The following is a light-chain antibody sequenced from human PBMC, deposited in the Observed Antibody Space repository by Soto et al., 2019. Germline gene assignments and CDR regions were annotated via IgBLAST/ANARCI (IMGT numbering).Light chain of an antibody. J-gene: IGKJ1*01. Sequence: EIVLTQSPGTLSSSPGERATLSCRASQSISNRYFAWYQHKPGQAPRLLIYATSSRAAGNPDRFGGSGSGTVFTLTINGLEPEDFAVYYCQQYFASAWTVGQGTKVDIK. CDR3: QQYFASAWT. CDR1: QSISNRY. V-gene: IGKV3-20*01. CDR2: ATS.